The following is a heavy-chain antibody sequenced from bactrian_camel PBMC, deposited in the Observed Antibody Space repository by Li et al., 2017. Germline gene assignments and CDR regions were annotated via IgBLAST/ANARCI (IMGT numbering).Heavy chain of an antibody. Sequence: VQLVESGGGSVQVGGSLRLSCTGPGWTSDRCGMHWFRQAEGKQREWVSSISTDGSATYADSVKGRFTISEEKGKDLVYLQMNSLKPEDTAMYYCVKGDYTLDAGLQRGQGTQVTVS. CDR3: VKGDYTLDAGLQ. V-gene: IGHV3S63*01. CDR1: GWTSDRCG. D-gene: IGHD2*01. J-gene: IGHJ4*01. CDR2: ISTDGSA.